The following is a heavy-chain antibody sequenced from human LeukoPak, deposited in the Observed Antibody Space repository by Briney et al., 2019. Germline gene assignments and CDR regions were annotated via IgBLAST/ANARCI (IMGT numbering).Heavy chain of an antibody. V-gene: IGHV3-30*18. CDR3: AKDRRDSSGWFVFVGFEY. Sequence: TGGSLRLSCAASGFTFSSYAMSWVRQAPGKGLEWVAVISYDGSNKYYADSVKGRFTISRDNSKNTLYLQMNSLRAEDTAVYYCAKDRRDSSGWFVFVGFEYWGQGTLVTVSS. CDR2: ISYDGSNK. D-gene: IGHD6-19*01. J-gene: IGHJ4*02. CDR1: GFTFSSYA.